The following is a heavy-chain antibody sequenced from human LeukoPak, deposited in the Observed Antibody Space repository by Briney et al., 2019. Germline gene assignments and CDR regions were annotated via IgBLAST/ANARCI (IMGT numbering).Heavy chain of an antibody. CDR2: MNPNSGNT. Sequence: ASVKVSCKASGYTFTNYDINWVRQATGQGLEWMGWMNPNSGNTGYAQTFQGRVTITRNTSISTAYMELSSLRSEDTAVYYCAKGSFYSSGFYYYMDVWGKGTTVTVSS. V-gene: IGHV1-8*03. J-gene: IGHJ6*03. D-gene: IGHD3-22*01. CDR3: AKGSFYSSGFYYYMDV. CDR1: GYTFTNYD.